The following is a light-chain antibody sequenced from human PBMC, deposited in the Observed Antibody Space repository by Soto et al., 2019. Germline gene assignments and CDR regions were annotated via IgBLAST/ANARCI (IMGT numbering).Light chain of an antibody. CDR2: GAS. V-gene: IGKV1-9*01. J-gene: IGKJ3*01. CDR3: QQLKTLFT. CDR1: QGIGSY. Sequence: DIQLTQSPSFLSASVGDRVTITCRASQGIGSYLAWYQQKPGKAPKVLIYGASILQSGVPSRFSGSGSGTEFTLTINSLQPEDFETYYCQQLKTLFTFGPGTKVDI.